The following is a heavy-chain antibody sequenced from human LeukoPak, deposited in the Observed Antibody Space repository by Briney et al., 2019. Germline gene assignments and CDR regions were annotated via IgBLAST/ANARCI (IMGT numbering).Heavy chain of an antibody. J-gene: IGHJ5*02. Sequence: GASVKVSCKASGYTFTSYGISWVRQAPGQGLEWMGWISAYNGNTNYAQKLQGRVTMTTDTSTSKAYMELRSLRSDDTAVYYCARELYYYDSSGYSNWFDPWGQGTLVTVSS. D-gene: IGHD3-22*01. CDR2: ISAYNGNT. CDR1: GYTFTSYG. CDR3: ARELYYYDSSGYSNWFDP. V-gene: IGHV1-18*01.